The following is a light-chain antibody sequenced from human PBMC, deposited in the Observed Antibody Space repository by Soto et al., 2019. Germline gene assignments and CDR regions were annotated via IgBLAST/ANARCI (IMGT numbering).Light chain of an antibody. CDR1: HSVTSTY. J-gene: IGKJ4*01. V-gene: IGKV3-20*01. Sequence: IVLTQSPGTLSLSPGERATLSCRASHSVTSTYLAWYQQKPGQAPRLLIYGASSRATGIPDRFSGSGSGTDFTLTISRLEPEDFAVYYCQQYSSSPLTFGGGTKVEIK. CDR2: GAS. CDR3: QQYSSSPLT.